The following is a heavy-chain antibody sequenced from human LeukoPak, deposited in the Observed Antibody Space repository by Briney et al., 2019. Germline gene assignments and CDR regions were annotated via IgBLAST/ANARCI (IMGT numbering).Heavy chain of an antibody. J-gene: IGHJ4*02. D-gene: IGHD6-19*01. Sequence: ASVKASCKASGGTFSSYAISWVRQAPGQGLEWMGRIIPIFGTANYAQKFQGRVTITTDESTSTAYMELSSLRSEDTAVYYCVFGYSSGWYQDYFDYWGQGTLSPSPQ. CDR3: VFGYSSGWYQDYFDY. V-gene: IGHV1-69*05. CDR2: IIPIFGTA. CDR1: GGTFSSYA.